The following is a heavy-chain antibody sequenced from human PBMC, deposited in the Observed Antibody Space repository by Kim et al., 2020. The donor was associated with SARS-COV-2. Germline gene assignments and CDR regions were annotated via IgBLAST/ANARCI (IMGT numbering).Heavy chain of an antibody. J-gene: IGHJ5*02. CDR3: AGGSSWTEREAWFDP. CDR2: INWNGESI. D-gene: IGHD6-13*01. CDR1: GFTFGDYA. V-gene: IGHV3-9*01. Sequence: GGSLRLSCAASGFTFGDYAMHWIRLPPGKGLEWVSGINWNGESIVYSDSVKGRFTVSRDNANNSLYLQMDSLRNEDTALYFCAGGSSWTEREAWFDPWGQGTLVTVSS.